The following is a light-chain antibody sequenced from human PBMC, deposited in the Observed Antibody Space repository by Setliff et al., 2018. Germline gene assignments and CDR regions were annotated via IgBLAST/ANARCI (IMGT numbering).Light chain of an antibody. V-gene: IGLV2-8*01. CDR1: SSDVGAYNY. CDR2: EVT. Sequence: QPALAQPPSASGSPGQSLTISCTGTSSDVGAYNYVSWCQQHPGKAPKLMIYEVTKRPSGVPDRFSGSKSGNTASLTVSGLQADDEADYYCSSYAASYNPYVFGTGTKVTVL. J-gene: IGLJ1*01. CDR3: SSYAASYNPYV.